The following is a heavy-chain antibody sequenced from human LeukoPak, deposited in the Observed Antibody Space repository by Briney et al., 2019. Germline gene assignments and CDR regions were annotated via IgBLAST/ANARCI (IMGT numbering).Heavy chain of an antibody. Sequence: QTGGSLRLSCAASGFTFSNYSMSWVRQAPGRGLEWVSAISGGGFSTHYADSVKGRFTISRDNSKNTVYLQMNSLRAEDTAVYFCARGGGTYIDYWGQGTLVTVSS. CDR1: GFTFSNYS. CDR3: ARGGGTYIDY. D-gene: IGHD1-1*01. CDR2: ISGGGFST. V-gene: IGHV3-23*01. J-gene: IGHJ4*02.